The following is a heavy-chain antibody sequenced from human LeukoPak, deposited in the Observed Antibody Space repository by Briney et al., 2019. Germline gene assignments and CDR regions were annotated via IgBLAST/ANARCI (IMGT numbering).Heavy chain of an antibody. J-gene: IGHJ4*02. Sequence: GGSLRLSCAASGFTFSSYSMTWVRQAPGKGLEWVSSISSSSSYIYYADSVKGRFTISRDNAKNSLYLQMNSLRAEDTAVYYCARDRSYYDSSGYYLTTPYWGQGTLVTVSS. CDR1: GFTFSSYS. D-gene: IGHD3-22*01. CDR3: ARDRSYYDSSGYYLTTPY. CDR2: ISSSSSYI. V-gene: IGHV3-21*01.